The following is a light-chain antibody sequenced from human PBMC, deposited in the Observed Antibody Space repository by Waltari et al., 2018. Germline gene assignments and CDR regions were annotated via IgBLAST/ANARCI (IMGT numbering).Light chain of an antibody. CDR3: QQYVSSPLT. CDR2: GAS. J-gene: IGKJ4*01. CDR1: QSVSSHF. V-gene: IGKV3-20*01. Sequence: DIVLTQSPGTLSLSPGETATLPCRASQSVSSHFLAWYQQKPGQAPRLLIYGASSRATGIPDRFSGSGSGTGFTLTISRLEPEDFAVYYCQQYVSSPLTFGGGTKVEIK.